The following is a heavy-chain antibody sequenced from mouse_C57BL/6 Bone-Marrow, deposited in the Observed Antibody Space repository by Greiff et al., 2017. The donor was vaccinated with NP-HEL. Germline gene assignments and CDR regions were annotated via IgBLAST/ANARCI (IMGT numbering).Heavy chain of an antibody. J-gene: IGHJ3*01. CDR3: ARGGLLRPVAY. CDR2: IYPRSGNT. CDR1: GYTFTSYG. Sequence: QVQLQQSGAELARPGASVKLSCKASGYTFTSYGISWVKQRTGQGLEWIGEIYPRSGNTYYNEKFKGKATLTADKSSSTAYMELRSLTSEDSAVYFCARGGLLRPVAYWGQGTLVTVSA. V-gene: IGHV1-81*01. D-gene: IGHD1-1*01.